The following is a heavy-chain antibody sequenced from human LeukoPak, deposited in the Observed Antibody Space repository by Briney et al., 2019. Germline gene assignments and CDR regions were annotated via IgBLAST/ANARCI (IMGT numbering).Heavy chain of an antibody. CDR2: IIPISGTT. V-gene: IGHV1-69*13. CDR1: GGTFTSYA. D-gene: IGHD1-26*01. Sequence: ASVKVSCKTSGGTFTSYAITWARQAPGQGLEWMGKIIPISGTTNYAQKFQGRVTFTADESTSTAYMELSSLRSEDTALYYCARKLRLGGNWFDPWGQGTLVTVSS. CDR3: ARKLRLGGNWFDP. J-gene: IGHJ5*02.